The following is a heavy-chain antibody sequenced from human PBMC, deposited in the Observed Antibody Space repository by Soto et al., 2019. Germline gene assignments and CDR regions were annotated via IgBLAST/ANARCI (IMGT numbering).Heavy chain of an antibody. CDR3: ERPPGYISDWYYFDL. V-gene: IGHV1-2*02. Sequence: ASVKVSCKASGYSFIDYYMHWVRQPPGQGFEWMGRISPKSGGTNYAQKFEGRVAMTWDTSLNTASMELSSLISEDTAVYYCERPPGYISDWYYFDLWGQGTLVTVSS. D-gene: IGHD3-9*01. J-gene: IGHJ4*02. CDR1: GYSFIDYY. CDR2: ISPKSGGT.